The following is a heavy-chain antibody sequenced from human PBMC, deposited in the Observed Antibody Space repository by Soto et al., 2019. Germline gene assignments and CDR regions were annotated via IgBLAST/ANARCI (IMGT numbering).Heavy chain of an antibody. Sequence: GGSLRLSCAASGFIFSNYAMNWVRQAPGKGLEWVSGISGGGGSTYYADSVKGRLTISGDNSKNTLYLQMNSLRSEDTAVYYCAKGGLSYHYGMDAWGQGTTVTVSS. CDR2: ISGGGGST. CDR1: GFIFSNYA. CDR3: AKGGLSYHYGMDA. J-gene: IGHJ6*02. V-gene: IGHV3-23*01.